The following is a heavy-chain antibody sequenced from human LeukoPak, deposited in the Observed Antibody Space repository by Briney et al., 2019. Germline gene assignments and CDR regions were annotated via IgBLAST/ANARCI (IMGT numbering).Heavy chain of an antibody. J-gene: IGHJ4*02. Sequence: GGSLRLSCAASGFTFSNAWMSWVRQAPGKGLEWVGRIKSKTDGGTTDYAAPVKGRFTISRDDSKNTLYLQMNSLKTEDTAVYYCTTDFLIAALFDYWGQGTLVTVSS. CDR2: IKSKTDGGTT. D-gene: IGHD6-25*01. CDR1: GFTFSNAW. V-gene: IGHV3-15*01. CDR3: TTDFLIAALFDY.